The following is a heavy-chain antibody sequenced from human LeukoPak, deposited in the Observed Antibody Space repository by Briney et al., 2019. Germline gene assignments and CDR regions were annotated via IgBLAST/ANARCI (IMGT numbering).Heavy chain of an antibody. CDR2: IWYDGSNK. Sequence: PGGSLRLSCAASGFTFSSYGMHWVRQAPGKGLEWVAVIWYDGSNKYYADSVKGRFTISRDNSKNTLYLQMNSLRAEDTAVYYCARNPSRAIAPRGYFDYWGQGTLVTVSS. CDR3: ARNPSRAIAPRGYFDY. J-gene: IGHJ4*02. D-gene: IGHD2-2*02. CDR1: GFTFSSYG. V-gene: IGHV3-33*01.